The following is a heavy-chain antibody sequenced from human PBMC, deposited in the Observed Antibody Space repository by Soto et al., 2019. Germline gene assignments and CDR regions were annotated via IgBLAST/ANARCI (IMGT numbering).Heavy chain of an antibody. J-gene: IGHJ4*02. CDR2: IYYSGST. CDR1: GGSISSSSYY. Sequence: QLQLQESGPGLVKPSETLSLTCTVSGGSISSSSYYWGWIRQPPGKGLEWIGSIYYSGSTYYNPSLKSRVTISVDTSKNQFSLKLSSVTAADTAVYYCARHGREGYDFWSGYSTQPPFDYWGQGTLVTVSS. CDR3: ARHGREGYDFWSGYSTQPPFDY. V-gene: IGHV4-39*01. D-gene: IGHD3-3*01.